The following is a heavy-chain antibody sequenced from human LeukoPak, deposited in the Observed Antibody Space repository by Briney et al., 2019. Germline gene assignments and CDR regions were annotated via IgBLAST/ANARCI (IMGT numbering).Heavy chain of an antibody. V-gene: IGHV4-34*01. CDR2: INHNGST. CDR1: GGSFSGYY. Sequence: SETLSLTXAVYGGSFSGYYWNYIRQPPGKGLEWIGEINHNGSTNYNPSLQSRVTILVDTSKNQVSLKLSSVTAADTAVYYCARGKALRFLDWLPPSGTFDIWGPGTMVSVSS. D-gene: IGHD3-3*01. J-gene: IGHJ3*02. CDR3: ARGKALRFLDWLPPSGTFDI.